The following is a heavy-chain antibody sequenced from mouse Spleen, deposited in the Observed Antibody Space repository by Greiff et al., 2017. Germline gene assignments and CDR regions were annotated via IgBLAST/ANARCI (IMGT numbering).Heavy chain of an antibody. CDR3: AREQYDGYEEGAMDY. CDR1: GYSFTDYN. D-gene: IGHD1-2*01. Sequence: EVQRVESGPELVKPGASVKISCKASGYSFTDYNMNWVKQSNGKSLEWIGVINPNYGTTSYNQKFKGKATLTVDQSSSTAYMQLNSLTSEDSAGYYCAREQYDGYEEGAMDYWGQGTSVTVSS. J-gene: IGHJ4*01. CDR2: INPNYGTT. V-gene: IGHV1-39*01.